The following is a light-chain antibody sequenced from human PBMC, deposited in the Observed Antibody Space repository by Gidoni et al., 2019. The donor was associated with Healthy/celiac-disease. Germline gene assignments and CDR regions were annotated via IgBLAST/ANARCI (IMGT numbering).Light chain of an antibody. V-gene: IGKV3-20*01. CDR3: QQYGSSPCT. CDR2: GAS. Sequence: IVLPQSPGTLSLSPGERATLSCRASQSVSSSYLAWYQQKPGQAPRLLIYGASSRATGIPDRFSGSGSGTDFTLTISRLEPEDFAVYYCQQYGSSPCTFGQGTKLEIK. J-gene: IGKJ2*02. CDR1: QSVSSSY.